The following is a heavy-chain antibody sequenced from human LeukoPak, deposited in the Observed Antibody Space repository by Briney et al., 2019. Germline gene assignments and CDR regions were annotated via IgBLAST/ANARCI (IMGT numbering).Heavy chain of an antibody. V-gene: IGHV4-34*01. CDR2: INYTGGT. J-gene: IGHJ4*02. CDR3: ARGRGYNSFDY. D-gene: IGHD5-24*01. CDR1: GGSLSGYY. Sequence: SETLPLTCAVHGGSLSGYYWSWIRQSPGKGLEWIGEINYTGGTNYNPSLGSRVTISVDTSANQLSLNLTSVTAADTAVYFCARGRGYNSFDYWGQGTLVTVSS.